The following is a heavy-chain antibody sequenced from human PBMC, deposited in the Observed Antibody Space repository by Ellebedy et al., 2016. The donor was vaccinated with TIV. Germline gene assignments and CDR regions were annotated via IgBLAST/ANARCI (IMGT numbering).Heavy chain of an antibody. D-gene: IGHD2-2*01. V-gene: IGHV3-23*01. J-gene: IGHJ4*02. Sequence: GESLKISCAASGFTFSSYAMTWIRQAPGKGLEWVSAISGSGGSTYYADSVKGRFTISRDNSKNTLYVQMNSLRAEDTAVYYCAPSSGLYCSSTSCYSDYWGQGTLVTVSS. CDR3: APSSGLYCSSTSCYSDY. CDR2: ISGSGGST. CDR1: GFTFSSYA.